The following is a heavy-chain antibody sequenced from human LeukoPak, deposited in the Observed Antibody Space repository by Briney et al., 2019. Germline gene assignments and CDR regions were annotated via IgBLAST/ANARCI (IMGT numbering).Heavy chain of an antibody. J-gene: IGHJ4*02. CDR3: ARGHNTIFGVVISFDY. CDR2: INHSGST. D-gene: IGHD3-3*01. CDR1: GGSFSGYY. V-gene: IGHV4-34*01. Sequence: PSETLSLTCAVYGGSFSGYYWSWIRQPPGKGLEWIGEINHSGSTNYNPSLKSRVIISVDTSKNQFSLKLSSVTAADTAVYYCARGHNTIFGVVISFDYWGQGTLITVSS.